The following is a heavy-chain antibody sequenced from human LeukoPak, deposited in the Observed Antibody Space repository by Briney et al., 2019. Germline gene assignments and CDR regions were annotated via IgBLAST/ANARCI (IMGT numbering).Heavy chain of an antibody. Sequence: SDTLSLTCTVSVGSISSYYWSWIRQPPGKGLEWIGYIYYSGSTNYNPSLKSRVTISVDTSKNQFSPKLSSATAADTAVYYCARGYPGCGGDCYSDYWGQGTLVTVSS. CDR1: VGSISSYY. V-gene: IGHV4-59*07. J-gene: IGHJ4*02. CDR3: ARGYPGCGGDCYSDY. CDR2: IYYSGST. D-gene: IGHD2-21*02.